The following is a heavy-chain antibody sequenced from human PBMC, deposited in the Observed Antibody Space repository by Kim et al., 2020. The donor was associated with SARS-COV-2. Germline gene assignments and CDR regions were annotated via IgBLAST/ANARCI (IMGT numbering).Heavy chain of an antibody. CDR3: ASPLGGSSWSGAFDI. CDR1: GYTFTYRY. Sequence: SVKVSCKASGYTFTYRYLHWVRQAPRQALEWMGWITPFNGNTNYAQKFQDRVTITRDRSMSPAYMELSSLRSEDTAMYYCASPLGGSSWSGAFDIWGQGTMVTVSS. CDR2: ITPFNGNT. D-gene: IGHD6-13*01. J-gene: IGHJ3*02. V-gene: IGHV1-45*03.